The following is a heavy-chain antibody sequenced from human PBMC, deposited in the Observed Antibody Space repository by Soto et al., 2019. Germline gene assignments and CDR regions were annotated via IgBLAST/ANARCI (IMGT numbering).Heavy chain of an antibody. V-gene: IGHV4-30-4*01. J-gene: IGHJ4*02. CDR3: ARGSRLSRLRGFDY. CDR2: IYYSGRT. CDR1: GDSIIGIYH. D-gene: IGHD4-17*01. Sequence: SETLSLTCAVSGDSIIGIYHWSWIRQPPGKGLEWIGYIYYSGRTYYNPSLKSRVTISVDTSKNQFSLKLRSVTAADTAVYYCARGSRLSRLRGFDYWGQGTLVTVSS.